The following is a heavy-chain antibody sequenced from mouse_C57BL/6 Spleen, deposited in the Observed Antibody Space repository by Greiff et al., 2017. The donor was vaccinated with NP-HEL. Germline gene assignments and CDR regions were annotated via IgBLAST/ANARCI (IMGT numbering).Heavy chain of an antibody. CDR1: GFTFSSYA. V-gene: IGHV5-4*01. J-gene: IGHJ3*01. CDR3: ARGYYYGSSPEWFAY. D-gene: IGHD1-1*01. CDR2: ISDGGSYT. Sequence: EVQLVESGGGLVKPGGSLKLSCAASGFTFSSYAMSWVRQTPEKRLGWVATISDGGSYTYYPDNVKGRFTISRDNAKNNLYLQMSHLKSEDTAMYYCARGYYYGSSPEWFAYWGQGTLVTVSA.